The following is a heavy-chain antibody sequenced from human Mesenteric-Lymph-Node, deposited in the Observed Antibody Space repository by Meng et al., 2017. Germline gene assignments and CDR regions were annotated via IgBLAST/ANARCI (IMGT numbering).Heavy chain of an antibody. J-gene: IGHJ5*02. D-gene: IGHD6-6*01. Sequence: QLQLQESGPRLVRPSETLSLTCSVSGDSISGNSYYWGWIRQPPGKGLEWIGSIYYSGSTYYNPSLKSRLTTSVDTSMNRFSLKLRFVTAADTAVYYCARGNEYSSSPWFDPWGQGTLVTVSS. CDR2: IYYSGST. V-gene: IGHV4-39*01. CDR3: ARGNEYSSSPWFDP. CDR1: GDSISGNSYY.